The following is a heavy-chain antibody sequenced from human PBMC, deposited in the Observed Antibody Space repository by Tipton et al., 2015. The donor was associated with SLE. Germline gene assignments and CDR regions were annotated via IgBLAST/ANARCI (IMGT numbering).Heavy chain of an antibody. CDR1: GGSISGSNYY. V-gene: IGHV4-39*02. Sequence: TLSLTCTVSGGSISGSNYYWDWIRQPPGKGPEWIGRITNNGNTYYIPSLQSRVTMSVDTSKNHFSLKLSSVTAADTAGYYCARLGQRRLSGSYRYGSFDIWGQGTMVIVSS. CDR3: ARLGQRRLSGSYRYGSFDI. CDR2: ITNNGNT. J-gene: IGHJ3*02. D-gene: IGHD1-26*01.